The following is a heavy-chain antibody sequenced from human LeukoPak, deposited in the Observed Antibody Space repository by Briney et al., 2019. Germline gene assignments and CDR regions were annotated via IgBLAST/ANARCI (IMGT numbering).Heavy chain of an antibody. Sequence: GGSLRLSCAASGFTFSSYWMSWVRQAPGKGLEWVANIKQDGSEKYYVDSVKGRFTISRDNAKNSLYLQMNSLRAEDTAVYYCARDSHYYDFWSGYYYYMDVWGKGTTVTVSS. CDR1: GFTFSSYW. J-gene: IGHJ6*03. CDR3: ARDSHYYDFWSGYYYYMDV. CDR2: IKQDGSEK. D-gene: IGHD3-3*01. V-gene: IGHV3-7*01.